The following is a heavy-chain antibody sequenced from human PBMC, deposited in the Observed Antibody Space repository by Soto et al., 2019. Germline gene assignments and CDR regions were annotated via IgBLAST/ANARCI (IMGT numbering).Heavy chain of an antibody. V-gene: IGHV3-48*01. CDR1: GFTFSSYS. D-gene: IGHD4-17*01. Sequence: EVQLVESGGGLVQPGGSLRLSCAASGFTFSSYSMNWVRQAPGKGLEWVSYISSSSSTIYYADSVKGRFTISRDNAKNSLYLQMNTLRAEDTAVYDCARGYGDCVVWGQGTLVTVAS. J-gene: IGHJ4*02. CDR3: ARGYGDCVV. CDR2: ISSSSSTI.